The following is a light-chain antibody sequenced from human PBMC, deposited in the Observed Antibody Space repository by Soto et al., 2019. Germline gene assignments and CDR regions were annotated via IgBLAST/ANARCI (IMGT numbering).Light chain of an antibody. CDR1: SSDVGGYNY. J-gene: IGLJ1*01. V-gene: IGLV2-14*03. CDR2: DVS. CDR3: SSYTRSSTGV. Sequence: QAVVTQPASVSGSPGQSITISCTGTSSDVGGYNYVSWYQHHPGKAPKLMIYDVSNRPSGVSNRFSGSKSGNTASLTISGLQAEDEADYYFSSYTRSSTGVFGTGTKLTVL.